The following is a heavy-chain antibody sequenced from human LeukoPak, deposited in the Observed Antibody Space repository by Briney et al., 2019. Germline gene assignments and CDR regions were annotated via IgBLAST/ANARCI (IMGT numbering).Heavy chain of an antibody. D-gene: IGHD2-2*01. V-gene: IGHV5-51*01. CDR2: IYPGDSDT. CDR1: GYSFTSHW. J-gene: IGHJ6*02. CDR3: ARPGYCSSASCYYGMDV. Sequence: GESLKISCKGSGYSFTSHWIGWVRQMPGKGLEWMGIIYPGDSDTRYSPSFQGQVSISADKSISTAYLQWSSLKASDTAMCYSARPGYCSSASCYYGMDVWGQGTTITVSS.